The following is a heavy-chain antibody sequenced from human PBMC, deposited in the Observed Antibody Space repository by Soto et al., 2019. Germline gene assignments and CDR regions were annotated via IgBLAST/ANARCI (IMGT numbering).Heavy chain of an antibody. CDR1: GFTFRTYG. Sequence: QVQLVESGGGVVQPGRSLRLSCAASGFTFRTYGMHWVRQAPGKGLEWVAVISNDGSEKYFAESVKGRFAISRDNSRNTLFLHMNSLRDVDTAVYYCAKYVYNTGSNLPFDPCGQGTLVTVSS. CDR2: ISNDGSEK. CDR3: AKYVYNTGSNLPFDP. D-gene: IGHD6-19*01. J-gene: IGHJ5*02. V-gene: IGHV3-30*18.